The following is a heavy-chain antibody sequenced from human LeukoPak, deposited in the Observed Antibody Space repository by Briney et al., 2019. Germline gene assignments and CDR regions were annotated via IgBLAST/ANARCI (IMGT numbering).Heavy chain of an antibody. D-gene: IGHD3-22*01. J-gene: IGHJ4*02. V-gene: IGHV3-48*03. Sequence: GGSLRLSCAASGFTFSTYEMNWVRQAPGKGLEWVSYISSSGSTTYYADSVKGRFTVSRDNAKNSPYLQMNSLRAEDTAVYYCARDREYYYDSSGYGDYWGQGTLVTVSS. CDR3: ARDREYYYDSSGYGDY. CDR1: GFTFSTYE. CDR2: ISSSGSTT.